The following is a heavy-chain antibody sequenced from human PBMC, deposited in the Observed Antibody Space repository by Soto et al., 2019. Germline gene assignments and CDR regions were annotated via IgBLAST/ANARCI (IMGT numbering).Heavy chain of an antibody. J-gene: IGHJ4*02. Sequence: SETLSLTCTVSGGSISSSSYYWGWIRQPPGKGLEWIGSIYYSGSTYYNPSLKSRVTISVDTSKNQFSLKLSSVTAADTAVYYCARLSGYSGYELGGQGTLVTVSS. CDR3: ARLSGYSGYEL. CDR1: GGSISSSSYY. CDR2: IYYSGST. V-gene: IGHV4-39*01. D-gene: IGHD5-12*01.